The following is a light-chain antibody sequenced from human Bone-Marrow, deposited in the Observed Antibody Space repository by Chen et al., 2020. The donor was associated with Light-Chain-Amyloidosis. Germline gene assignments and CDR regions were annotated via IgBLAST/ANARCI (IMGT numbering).Light chain of an antibody. CDR2: AAS. CDR3: QQLKSTRGT. CDR1: QGISSY. V-gene: IGKV1-9*01. Sequence: DIQLTQSPSFLSASVGDRVTITCRASQGISSYLAWYQQKPGKAPKLLIYAASTLQSGVPSRFSGSGSGTEFTLTISSLQPEDFATYYCQQLKSTRGTFGGVTKVVI. J-gene: IGKJ4*01.